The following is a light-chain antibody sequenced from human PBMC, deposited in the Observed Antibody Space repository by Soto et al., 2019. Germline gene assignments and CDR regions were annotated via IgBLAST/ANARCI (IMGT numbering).Light chain of an antibody. CDR2: GAS. CDR3: QQYGSSPIT. J-gene: IGKJ5*01. V-gene: IGKV3-20*01. Sequence: EIVLTQSPGTLSLSPGESATLSCRASQSVSNDYVAWVQQKPGQAPRLLIYGASSRATGIPDRFSGSGSGTDFTLTISRLEPEDFAVYYCQQYGSSPITFGQGTRLEIK. CDR1: QSVSNDY.